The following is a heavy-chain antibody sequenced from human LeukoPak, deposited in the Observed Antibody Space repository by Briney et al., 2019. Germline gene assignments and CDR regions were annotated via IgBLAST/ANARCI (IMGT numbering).Heavy chain of an antibody. CDR2: ISSSSSYI. Sequence: GGSLRLSCAASGFTFSSYSMNWVRQAPGKGLECVSSISSSSSYIYYADSVKGRFTISRDNAKNSLYLQMNSLRAEDTAVYYCARGAVPAAILSYFDLWGRGTLVTVSS. J-gene: IGHJ2*01. V-gene: IGHV3-21*01. CDR3: ARGAVPAAILSYFDL. CDR1: GFTFSSYS. D-gene: IGHD2-2*01.